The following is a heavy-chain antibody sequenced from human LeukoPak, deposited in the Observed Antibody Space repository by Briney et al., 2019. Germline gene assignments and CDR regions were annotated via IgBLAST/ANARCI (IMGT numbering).Heavy chain of an antibody. CDR1: GVSISSGDYY. Sequence: PSETLSLTCSVSGVSISSGDYYWGWIRQQPGKGLEWIGYISYSGRTYYNPSLKSRLTVSVDTSKHQFSLEVTSVTAADTAMYYCARVDDSGYGKFDPWGQGALVTVSS. CDR3: ARVDDSGYGKFDP. CDR2: ISYSGRT. D-gene: IGHD5-12*01. J-gene: IGHJ5*02. V-gene: IGHV4-31*03.